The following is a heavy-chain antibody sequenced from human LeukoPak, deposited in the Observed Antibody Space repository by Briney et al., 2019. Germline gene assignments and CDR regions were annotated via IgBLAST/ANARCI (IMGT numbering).Heavy chain of an antibody. CDR3: ARVAYNWNYGWFDP. J-gene: IGHJ5*02. Sequence: PGRSLRLSCAASGFTFSSYGMRWVRQAPGKGLEWVAVIWYDGSNKYYADSVKGRFTISRDNSKNTLYLQMNSLRAEDTAVYYCARVAYNWNYGWFDPWGQGTLVTVSS. CDR1: GFTFSSYG. CDR2: IWYDGSNK. V-gene: IGHV3-33*01. D-gene: IGHD1-7*01.